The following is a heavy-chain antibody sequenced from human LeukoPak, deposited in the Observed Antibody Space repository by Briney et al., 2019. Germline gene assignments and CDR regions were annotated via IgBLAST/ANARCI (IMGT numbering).Heavy chain of an antibody. CDR3: AKDQMYYYDSSGSCDY. V-gene: IGHV3-30*18. CDR2: ISYDGSNK. Sequence: PGGSLRLSCAASGFTFSSYGMHWVRQAPGKGLEWVAVISYDGSNKYYADSVKGRFTISRDNSKNTLYLQMNSLRAEDTAVYYCAKDQMYYYDSSGSCDYWGQGTLVTVSS. J-gene: IGHJ4*02. CDR1: GFTFSSYG. D-gene: IGHD3-22*01.